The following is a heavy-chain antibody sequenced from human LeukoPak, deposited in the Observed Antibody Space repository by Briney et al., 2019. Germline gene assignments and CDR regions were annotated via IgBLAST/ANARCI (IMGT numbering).Heavy chain of an antibody. CDR3: LREARGYHYTYFDY. CDR1: GFTLGSHD. CDR2: IASGFQT. D-gene: IGHD5-18*01. V-gene: IGHV3-13*01. Sequence: GGSLRLSCTASGFTLGSHDMHWVRQTTGEGLEWVAAIASGFQTFYAGSVKGRFTVSREDAKNSLYLQMNSRRAGDTAVYYCLREARGYHYTYFDYWGQGTLVTVSS. J-gene: IGHJ4*02.